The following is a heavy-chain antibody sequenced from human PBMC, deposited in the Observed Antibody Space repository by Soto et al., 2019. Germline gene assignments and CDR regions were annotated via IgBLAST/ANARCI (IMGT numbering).Heavy chain of an antibody. CDR2: IIPIFGTA. V-gene: IGHV1-69*01. CDR1: GGTFSSYA. D-gene: IGHD2-15*01. J-gene: IGHJ5*02. Sequence: QVQLVQSGAEVKKPGSSVKVSCKASGGTFSSYAISWVRQAPGQGLEWMGGIIPIFGTANYAQKFQGRVTITADEYTSTAYMELSSLRSEETAVYYCASRGLGYCSGGCCFGWFDPWGQGTLVTVSS. CDR3: ASRGLGYCSGGCCFGWFDP.